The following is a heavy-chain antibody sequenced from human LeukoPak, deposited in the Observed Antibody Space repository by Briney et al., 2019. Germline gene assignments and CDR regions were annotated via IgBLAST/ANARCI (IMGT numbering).Heavy chain of an antibody. J-gene: IGHJ4*02. D-gene: IGHD6-6*01. CDR2: ISNDGRHM. Sequence: GGPLRLSCGGSGFIFSSYAINWVRQTPGKGLEWLSAISNDGRHMYYTDSVKGRFTTSRDNSRNTVYLQMNGLRVEDTAVYYCATVMGSSPSTAYFAYWGQGTLVTVSS. CDR1: GFIFSSYA. V-gene: IGHV3-23*01. CDR3: ATVMGSSPSTAYFAY.